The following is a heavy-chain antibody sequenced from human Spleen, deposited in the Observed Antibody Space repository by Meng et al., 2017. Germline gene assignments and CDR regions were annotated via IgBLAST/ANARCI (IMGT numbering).Heavy chain of an antibody. CDR2: LCYTRSD. CDR1: GGAIRSSDYG. V-gene: IGHV4-39*02. Sequence: QLQLQESSPGLGKTSEHLSFTCTVSGGAIRSSDYGWGGLRQPPGKGLGWIGDLCYTRSDYYNPSLKSRVTITVDTTKNQFSPQLNSVVPEDNAVYYGVRDLIAEVDYWGQGALVTVSS. D-gene: IGHD3-9*01. J-gene: IGHJ4*02. CDR3: VRDLIAEVDY.